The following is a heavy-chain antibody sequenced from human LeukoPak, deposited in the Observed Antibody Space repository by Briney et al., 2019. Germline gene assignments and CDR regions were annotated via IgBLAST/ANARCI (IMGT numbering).Heavy chain of an antibody. CDR3: AKPGEGSGWYLGYFEY. CDR1: GFPVSSNF. CDR2: MYSGGST. J-gene: IGHJ4*02. V-gene: IGHV3-53*01. Sequence: GGSLRLSCAVSGFPVSSNFMSWVRQAPGKGLQSVSIMYSGGSTDYADAVRGRFSISRDNSKNTLYLQMNSLRAEDTAVYYCAKPGEGSGWYLGYFEYWGQGTLVTVSS. D-gene: IGHD6-19*01.